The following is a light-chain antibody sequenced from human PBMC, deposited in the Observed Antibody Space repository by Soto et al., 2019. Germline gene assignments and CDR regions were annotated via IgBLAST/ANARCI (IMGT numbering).Light chain of an antibody. CDR3: QQYNSYPWT. Sequence: EIPMTQSTSTLSASVGDGVTIXCRASQSVGSWFAWYQQTAGQAPKLLFSDASSLETGGPSRFSGSGSATEFTRTISSLQPDDFATYYGQQYNSYPWTFGQGTKVDIK. J-gene: IGKJ1*01. CDR1: QSVGSW. CDR2: DAS. V-gene: IGKV1-5*01.